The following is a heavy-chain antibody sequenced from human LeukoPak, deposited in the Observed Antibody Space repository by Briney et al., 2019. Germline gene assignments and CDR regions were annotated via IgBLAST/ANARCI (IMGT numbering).Heavy chain of an antibody. CDR3: AKDGGSSWFEYFQH. J-gene: IGHJ1*01. CDR2: IRYDRSNK. Sequence: GGSLRLSCAASGFTFSSYGMHWVRQAPGKGLEWVAFIRYDRSNKYYADSVKGRFTISRDNSKNTLYLQMNSLRAEDTAVYYCAKDGGSSWFEYFQHWGQGTLVTVSS. D-gene: IGHD6-13*01. V-gene: IGHV3-30*02. CDR1: GFTFSSYG.